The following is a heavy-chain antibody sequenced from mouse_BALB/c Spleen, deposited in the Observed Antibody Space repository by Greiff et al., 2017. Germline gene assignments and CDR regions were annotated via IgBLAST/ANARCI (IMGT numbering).Heavy chain of an antibody. CDR3: ARDGNYPDY. V-gene: IGHV1-7*01. CDR1: GYTFTSYW. Sequence: VKLMESGAELAKPGASVKMSCKASGYTFTSYWMHWVKQRPGQGLEWIGYINPSTGYPEYNQKFKDKATMTADKSSSTAYMQLSRLTSEDSAVYYCARDGNYPDYWGQGTTLTVSS. J-gene: IGHJ2*01. D-gene: IGHD2-1*01. CDR2: INPSTGYP.